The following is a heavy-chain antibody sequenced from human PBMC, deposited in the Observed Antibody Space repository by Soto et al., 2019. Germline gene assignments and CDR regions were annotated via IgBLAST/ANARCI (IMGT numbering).Heavy chain of an antibody. V-gene: IGHV4-30-4*08. J-gene: IGHJ5*02. CDR3: PRAAASLYSAFCSGSELELDR. D-gene: IGHD3-3*01. Sequence: PSETLSLTCTVSGASISSGGSYWSWIRQSPDKGLEWLGYINDSGSTYYRPSLKSRLLISIDTSSNQFSLRLRTMTSADAAVYYSPRAAASLYSAFCSGSELELDRCRQGTLVTFSS. CDR2: INDSGST. CDR1: GASISSGGSY.